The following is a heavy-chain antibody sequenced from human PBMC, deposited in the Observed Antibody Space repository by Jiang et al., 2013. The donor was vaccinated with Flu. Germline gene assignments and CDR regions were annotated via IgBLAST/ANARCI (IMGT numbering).Heavy chain of an antibody. CDR3: ARFGTGGSYYIHDWFDP. Sequence: GSGLVKPSQTLSLTCTVSGGPISSGGYYWSWIRQHPGKGLEWIGYIYYSGSTYYNPSLKSLVTISVDTSKNQFSLKLSSVTAADTAVYYCARFGTGGSYYIHDWFDPGAREPWSTVSS. CDR2: IYYSGST. D-gene: IGHD3-10*01. J-gene: IGHJ5*02. V-gene: IGHV4-31*01. CDR1: GGPISSGGYY.